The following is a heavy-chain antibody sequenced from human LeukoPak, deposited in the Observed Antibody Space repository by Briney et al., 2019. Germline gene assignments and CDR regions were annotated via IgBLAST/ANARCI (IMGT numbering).Heavy chain of an antibody. J-gene: IGHJ4*02. V-gene: IGHV3-23*01. CDR3: ARDLDSYGSY. Sequence: PGGSLRLSCAASGFTFSSYSMNWVRQSPARGLEWVASISPGGGTTYYADSVKGRFTISRDNSKNTLYLQMNSLRAEDTAVYYCARDLDSYGSYWGQGTLVTVSS. D-gene: IGHD5-18*01. CDR2: ISPGGGTT. CDR1: GFTFSSYS.